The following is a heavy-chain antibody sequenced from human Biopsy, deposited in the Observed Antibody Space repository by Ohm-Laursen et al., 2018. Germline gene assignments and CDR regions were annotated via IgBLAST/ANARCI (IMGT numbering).Heavy chain of an antibody. V-gene: IGHV4-4*07. Sequence: SETLSLTCNVSGGDINNYYWSWIRKPAGKGLEWIGRIYPGGSTNYNPSLKSRVTMSVDTPKKQLSLRLRSLTAADTAMYYRASVVLGPTNDAFDLWGQGTMVVVSS. CDR3: ASVVLGPTNDAFDL. CDR1: GGDINNYY. J-gene: IGHJ3*01. D-gene: IGHD3-22*01. CDR2: IYPGGST.